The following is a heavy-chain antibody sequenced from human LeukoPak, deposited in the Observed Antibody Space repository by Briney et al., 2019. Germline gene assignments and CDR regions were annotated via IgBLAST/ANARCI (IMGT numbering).Heavy chain of an antibody. CDR2: INHDGSEK. D-gene: IGHD2-8*01. V-gene: IGHV3-7*01. CDR1: GFSFSGYW. CDR3: ARLLAYGGGGEAFDY. Sequence: GGSLRLSCVASGFSFSGYWMTWVRQAPGKGLEWVANINHDGSEKYYLDSVRGRFTISRDNAKNSLYLQMNSLRAEDTSVYYCARLLAYGGGGEAFDYWGQGTLVTVSS. J-gene: IGHJ4*02.